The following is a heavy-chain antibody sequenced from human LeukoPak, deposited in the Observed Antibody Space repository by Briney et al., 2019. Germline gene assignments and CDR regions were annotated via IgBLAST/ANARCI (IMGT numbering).Heavy chain of an antibody. Sequence: PGGSLRLSCAASGFTLSGFEMNWFRQAPGKGLEWVSAISGSGGSTYYADSVKGRFTISRDNSKNTLYLQMNSLRAEDTAVYYCAKDSRGGGKQWLVPFDYWGQGTLVTVSS. CDR3: AKDSRGGGKQWLVPFDY. D-gene: IGHD6-19*01. CDR1: GFTLSGFE. V-gene: IGHV3-23*01. J-gene: IGHJ4*02. CDR2: ISGSGGST.